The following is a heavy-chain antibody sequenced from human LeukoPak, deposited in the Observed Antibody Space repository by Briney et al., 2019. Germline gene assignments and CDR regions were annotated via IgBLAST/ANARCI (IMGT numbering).Heavy chain of an antibody. D-gene: IGHD5-18*01. CDR2: ISGSAHKI. J-gene: IGHJ4*02. CDR1: GFTFSDYA. CDR3: AGRPTGYSSGYVY. V-gene: IGHV3-23*01. Sequence: PGGSLRLSCVVSGFTFSDYAMSWVRQAPEKGLDWVSVISGSAHKIRYADSVKGRFTISRDNSENTVYLQMNNLRAEDTALYYCAGRPTGYSSGYVYWGQGAPVTVSS.